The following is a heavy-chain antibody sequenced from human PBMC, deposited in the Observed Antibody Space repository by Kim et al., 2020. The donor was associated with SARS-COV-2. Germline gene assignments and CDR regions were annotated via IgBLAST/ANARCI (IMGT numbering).Heavy chain of an antibody. CDR2: IYYSGST. Sequence: SETLSLTCTVSGGSISSSSYYWGWIRQPPGKGLEWIGSIYYSGSTYYNPSLKSRVTISVDTSKNQFSLKLSSVTAADTAVYYCAREERNCGGDCSMGLDYWGQGTLVTVSS. CDR3: AREERNCGGDCSMGLDY. CDR1: GGSISSSSYY. D-gene: IGHD2-21*02. J-gene: IGHJ4*02. V-gene: IGHV4-39*07.